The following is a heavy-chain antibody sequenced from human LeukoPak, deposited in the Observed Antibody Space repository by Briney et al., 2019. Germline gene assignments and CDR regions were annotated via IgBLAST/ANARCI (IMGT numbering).Heavy chain of an antibody. CDR3: ARRFRTSATLHHDAYDI. Sequence: SETLSLTCTVSGASISDYFWGWIRHPPGKGLEWIGHIFGNVSPDYNPSLKSRVTITTDTSKNQFSLQLTSVTAADTAMYFCARRFRTSATLHHDAYDIRGQGTEVTVSS. CDR1: GASISDYF. J-gene: IGHJ3*02. CDR2: IFGNVSP. V-gene: IGHV4-4*09. D-gene: IGHD3-3*01.